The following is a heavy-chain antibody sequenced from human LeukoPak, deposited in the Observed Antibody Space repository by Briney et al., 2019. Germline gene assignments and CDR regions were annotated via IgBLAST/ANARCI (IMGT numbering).Heavy chain of an antibody. CDR1: GFTFSSYW. D-gene: IGHD1-26*01. CDR2: ISSSSSYI. CDR3: ARGRSGSHDAFDI. V-gene: IGHV3-21*01. J-gene: IGHJ3*02. Sequence: GGSLRLSCAASGFTFSSYWMSWVRQAPGKGLESVSSISSSSSYIYYADSVKGRFTISRDNAKNSLYLQMNSLRAEDTAVYYCARGRSGSHDAFDIWGQGTMVTVSS.